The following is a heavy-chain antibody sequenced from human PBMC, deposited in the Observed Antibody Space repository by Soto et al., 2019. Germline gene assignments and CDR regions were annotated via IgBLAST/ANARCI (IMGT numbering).Heavy chain of an antibody. D-gene: IGHD3-22*01. V-gene: IGHV4-31*03. CDR3: ARDYMAVID. CDR1: GASITSGSYY. Sequence: QVQLQESGPGLVKPSQTLSLTCTVSGASITSGSYYWSWIRQHPGKGLEWIGYIYHRGSTYYNPSLKSRVTISVDTSKNQFSLRLTSVTAADTAVYYGARDYMAVIDWGQGTLVTVSS. CDR2: IYHRGST. J-gene: IGHJ4*02.